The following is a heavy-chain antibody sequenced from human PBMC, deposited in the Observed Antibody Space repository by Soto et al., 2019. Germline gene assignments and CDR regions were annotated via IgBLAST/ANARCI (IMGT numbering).Heavy chain of an antibody. J-gene: IGHJ3*02. CDR3: ARDLCSGGSCQGGDAFDI. Sequence: QVQLVQSGAEVKKPGSSVKVSCKASGGTFSSYTISWVRQAPGQGLEWMGRIIPILGIANYAQKFQGRVTITADKTTSTAYMEVSSLRSEDTAVYYCARDLCSGGSCQGGDAFDIWGQGTMVTVSS. CDR1: GGTFSSYT. D-gene: IGHD2-15*01. V-gene: IGHV1-69*08. CDR2: IIPILGIA.